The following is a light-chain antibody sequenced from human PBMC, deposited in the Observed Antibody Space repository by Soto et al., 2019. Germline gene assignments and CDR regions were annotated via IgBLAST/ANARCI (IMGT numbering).Light chain of an antibody. CDR3: SSHTSVKTRV. Sequence: SVLRQPATVSGSPGQSIAFSCTGTSSDVGTYDYVSWYQQYPDKAPKLIIYEVTQRPSGVSNRFSGSKSGNTASLTISGLQAEDEADYYYSSHTSVKTRVFGTGTKVTVL. J-gene: IGLJ1*01. V-gene: IGLV2-14*01. CDR2: EVT. CDR1: SSDVGTYDY.